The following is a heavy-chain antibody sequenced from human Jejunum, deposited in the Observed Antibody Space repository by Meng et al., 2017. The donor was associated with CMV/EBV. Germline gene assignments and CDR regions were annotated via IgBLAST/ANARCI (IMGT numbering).Heavy chain of an antibody. D-gene: IGHD5-18*01. CDR1: GGSISSYY. V-gene: IGHV4-59*10. CDR3: ARDAPPNNYGWFDP. Sequence: QVHLQQWGAGLLKPSETLSLTCGVSGGSISSYYWSWIRQPAGKGLEWIGRIYPNGNTNYNPSLKSRVTMSIDTSKNQFSLKLTSATAADTAVYYCARDAPPNNYGWFDPWGQGTLVTVSS. CDR2: IYPNGNT. J-gene: IGHJ5*02.